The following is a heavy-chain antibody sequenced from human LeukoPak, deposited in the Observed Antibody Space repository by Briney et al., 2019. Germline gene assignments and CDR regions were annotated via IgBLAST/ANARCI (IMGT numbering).Heavy chain of an antibody. CDR1: GFTFSSYS. Sequence: PGGSLRLSCAASGFTFSSYSMNWVRQAPGKGLEWVSYISSSSSTIYYADSVKGRFTISRDNAKNSLYLQMNSLRAEDTAVYYCVRDHHRRLYDSQARDTFDIWGRGTMVTVSS. J-gene: IGHJ3*02. V-gene: IGHV3-48*01. CDR2: ISSSSSTI. D-gene: IGHD5/OR15-5a*01. CDR3: VRDHHRRLYDSQARDTFDI.